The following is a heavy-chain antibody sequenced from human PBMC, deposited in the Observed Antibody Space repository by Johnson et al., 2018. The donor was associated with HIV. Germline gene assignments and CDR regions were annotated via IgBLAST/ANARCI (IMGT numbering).Heavy chain of an antibody. J-gene: IGHJ3*02. CDR1: GFTFSNYG. D-gene: IGHD3-3*01. CDR2: ISSSGSTI. V-gene: IGHV3-48*04. CDR3: ARDASLRFLEWFDAFDI. Sequence: EVQLVESGGGVVQPGGSLRLSCAASGFTFSNYGMHWIRQAPGKGLEWVSYISSSGSTIYYADSVKGRFTISRDNAKNSLYLQMNSLRAEDTAVYYCARDASLRFLEWFDAFDIWGQGTMVTVSS.